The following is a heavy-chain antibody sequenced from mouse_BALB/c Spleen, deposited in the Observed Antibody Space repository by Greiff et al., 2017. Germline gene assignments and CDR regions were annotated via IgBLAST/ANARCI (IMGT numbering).Heavy chain of an antibody. D-gene: IGHD2-14*01. CDR2: IDPETGGT. CDR1: GYTFTDYE. J-gene: IGHJ4*01. CDR3: TLYRSYAMDY. V-gene: IGHV1-15*01. Sequence: VQLQQSGAELVRPGASVTLSCKASGYTFTDYEMHWVKQTPVHGLEWIGAIDPETGGTAYNQKFKGKATLTADKSSSTAYMELRSLTSEDSAVYYCTLYRSYAMDYWGQGTSVTVSS.